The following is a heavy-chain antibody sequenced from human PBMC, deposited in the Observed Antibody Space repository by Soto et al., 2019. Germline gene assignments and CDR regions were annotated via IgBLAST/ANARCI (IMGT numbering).Heavy chain of an antibody. V-gene: IGHV4-34*01. Sequence: PSETLSLTCAVYGGSFSGYYWSWIRQPPGKGLEWIGEINHSGSTNYNPSLKSRVTISVDTSKNQFSLKLSSVTAADTAVYYCARGPSSYYYDSSGYYLTPAYDYWGQGTLVTVSS. J-gene: IGHJ4*02. CDR3: ARGPSSYYYDSSGYYLTPAYDY. CDR2: INHSGST. CDR1: GGSFSGYY. D-gene: IGHD3-22*01.